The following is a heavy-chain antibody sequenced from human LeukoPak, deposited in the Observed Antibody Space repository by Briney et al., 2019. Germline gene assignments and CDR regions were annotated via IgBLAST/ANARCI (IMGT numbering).Heavy chain of an antibody. V-gene: IGHV4-34*01. Sequence: SETLSLTCAVYGGSFSGYYWSWIRHPPGKGLEWIGEINHSGSTNYNPSLKSRVTISVDTSKNQFSLKLSFVTAADTAVYYCARSYLGGWYYFDYWGQGTLVTVSS. CDR2: INHSGST. CDR3: ARSYLGGWYYFDY. J-gene: IGHJ4*02. CDR1: GGSFSGYY. D-gene: IGHD6-19*01.